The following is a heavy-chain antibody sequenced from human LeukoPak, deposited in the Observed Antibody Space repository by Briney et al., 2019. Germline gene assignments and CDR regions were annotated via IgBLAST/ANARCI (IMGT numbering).Heavy chain of an antibody. CDR3: AKDRYPDY. V-gene: IGHV3-23*01. D-gene: IGHD1-14*01. J-gene: IGHJ4*02. CDR1: GFTFSSYG. CDR2: ISGSGGST. Sequence: GGSLRLSCAVSGFTFSSYGMSWVRQAPGKGLEWVSGISGSGGSTYYADSVKGRFTIARDDSRNTLYLQMNNLRAEDTAVYYCAKDRYPDYWGQGTLVTVSS.